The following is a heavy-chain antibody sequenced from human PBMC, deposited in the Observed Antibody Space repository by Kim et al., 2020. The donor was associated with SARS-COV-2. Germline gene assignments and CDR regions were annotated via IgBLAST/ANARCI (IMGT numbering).Heavy chain of an antibody. J-gene: IGHJ4*02. CDR1: GYTFTSYD. D-gene: IGHD6-13*01. CDR3: ASPRGSSWSRVFDY. CDR2: MNPNSGNT. Sequence: ASVKVSCKASGYTFTSYDINWVRQATGQGLEWMGWMNPNSGNTGYAQKFQGRVTMTRNTSISTAYMELSSLRSEDTAVYYCASPRGSSWSRVFDYWGQGTLVTVSS. V-gene: IGHV1-8*01.